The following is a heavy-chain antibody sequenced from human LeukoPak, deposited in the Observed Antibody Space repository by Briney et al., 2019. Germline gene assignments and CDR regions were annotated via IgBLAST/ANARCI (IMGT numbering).Heavy chain of an antibody. CDR1: GGSISSYY. D-gene: IGHD3-3*01. J-gene: IGHJ5*02. CDR3: ARDQFLGWSNPPRWFDP. CDR2: IYTSGST. V-gene: IGHV4-4*07. Sequence: PSETLSLTCTVSGGSISSYYWSWIRQPAGKGLEWIGRIYTSGSTNYNPSLKSRVTMSVDTSKNQFSLKLSSVTAADTAVYYCARDQFLGWSNPPRWFDPWGQGTLVTVSS.